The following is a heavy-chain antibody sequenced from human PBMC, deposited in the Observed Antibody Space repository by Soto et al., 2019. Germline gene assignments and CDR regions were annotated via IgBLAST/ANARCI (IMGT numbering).Heavy chain of an antibody. CDR1: GFSLSTSGVG. Sequence: QITLKESGPTLVKPTQTLTLTCTFSGFSLSTSGVGVGWIRQPPGKALEWLALIYWNDDKRYSPSLKSRLTITKDTSKNQVVLTMTNMDPVDTATYYCAHTEVGVGWGGIYYYYYYGMDVWGQGTTVTVSS. V-gene: IGHV2-5*01. J-gene: IGHJ6*02. D-gene: IGHD2-8*02. CDR2: IYWNDDK. CDR3: AHTEVGVGWGGIYYYYYYGMDV.